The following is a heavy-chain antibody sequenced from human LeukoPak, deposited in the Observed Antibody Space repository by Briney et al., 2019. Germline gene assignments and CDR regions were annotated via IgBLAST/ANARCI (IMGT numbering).Heavy chain of an antibody. CDR2: INHSGST. V-gene: IGHV4-34*01. J-gene: IGHJ4*02. D-gene: IGHD7-27*01. Sequence: SETLSLTCAVYGGSFSGYYWSWIRQPPGKGLEWIGEINHSGSTNYNPSLKSRVTISVDTSKNQFSLKLSSVTAADTAVYYWALSPTGDLDYWGQGTLVTVSS. CDR3: ALSPTGDLDY. CDR1: GGSFSGYY.